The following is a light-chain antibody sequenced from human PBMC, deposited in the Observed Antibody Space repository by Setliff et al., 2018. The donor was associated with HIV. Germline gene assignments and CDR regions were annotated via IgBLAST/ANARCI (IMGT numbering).Light chain of an antibody. CDR3: TSYTSSDTYV. V-gene: IGLV2-14*01. Sequence: VLTQPASVSGSPGQSITISCTGTSSDVGGYNSVSWYQHYPGKAPKVMIYGVNNRPSGVSNRFSGSKSGSTASLTISGLQAEDEADYFCTSYTSSDTYVFGTGTKVTVL. CDR2: GVN. CDR1: SSDVGGYNS. J-gene: IGLJ1*01.